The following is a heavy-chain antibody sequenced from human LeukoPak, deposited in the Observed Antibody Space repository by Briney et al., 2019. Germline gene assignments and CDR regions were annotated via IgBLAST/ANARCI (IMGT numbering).Heavy chain of an antibody. CDR3: ARDNSVEDTAWWFDA. V-gene: IGHV1-46*01. CDR2: INPSGGST. D-gene: IGHD4-23*01. Sequence: ASVKVSCKASGYTFTSYYMHWVRQAPGQGLEWMGIINPSGGSTSYAQKFQGRVTMTRDMSTSTDYMELSSPRSEDTAVYYCARDNSVEDTAWWFDAWGQGTLVTVSS. J-gene: IGHJ5*02. CDR1: GYTFTSYY.